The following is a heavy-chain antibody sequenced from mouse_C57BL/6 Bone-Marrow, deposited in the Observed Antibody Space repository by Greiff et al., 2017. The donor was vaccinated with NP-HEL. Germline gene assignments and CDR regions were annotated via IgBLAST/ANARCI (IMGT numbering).Heavy chain of an antibody. J-gene: IGHJ2*01. V-gene: IGHV2-2*01. D-gene: IGHD1-1*02. CDR1: GFSLNSYG. Sequence: QVQLQQSGPGLVQPSKSLSITCPVSGFSLNSYGVHWVRQSPGKGLEWLGVIWSGGSTDYNAAFMSRLSISKDNSKSQVFFKMNSLQADDTAIYYCAQKGYGGYWGQGTTLTVSS. CDR2: IWSGGST. CDR3: AQKGYGGY.